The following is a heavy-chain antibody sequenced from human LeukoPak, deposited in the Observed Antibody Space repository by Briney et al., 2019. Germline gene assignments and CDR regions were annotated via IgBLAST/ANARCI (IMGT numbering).Heavy chain of an antibody. CDR1: GGSISSYY. CDR2: IYYSGST. D-gene: IGHD5-24*01. J-gene: IGHJ4*02. V-gene: IGHV4-59*01. CDR3: ARVRDGYNQL. Sequence: KTSETLSLTCTVSGGSISSYYWSWIRQLPGKGLEWIGYIYYSGSTNYNPSLKSRVTISVDTSKNQFSLKLSSVTAADTAVYYCARVRDGYNQLWGQGTLVTVPS.